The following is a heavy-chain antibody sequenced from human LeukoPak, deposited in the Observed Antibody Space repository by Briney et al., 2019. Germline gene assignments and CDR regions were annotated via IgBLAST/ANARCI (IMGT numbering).Heavy chain of an antibody. CDR3: ARRSGGSYYRDFDY. CDR2: INHSGST. Sequence: PSETLSLTCAVYGGSFSGYYWSWIRQPPGKGLEWIGEINHSGSTNYNPSLKSRVTISVDTSKNQFSLKLSSVTAADTAVYYCARRSGGSYYRDFDYWGQGTLVTVSS. V-gene: IGHV4-34*01. J-gene: IGHJ4*02. D-gene: IGHD1-26*01. CDR1: GGSFSGYY.